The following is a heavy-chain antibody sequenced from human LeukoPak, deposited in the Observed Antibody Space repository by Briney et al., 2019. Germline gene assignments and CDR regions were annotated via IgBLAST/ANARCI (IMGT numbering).Heavy chain of an antibody. CDR3: VNSGFDP. Sequence: GGSLRLSCAASGFTFSSYSMNWVRQAPGKGLEWVSSISSSSSYIYYADSVKGRFTISRDNFKNTLSLQMNGLRVEDTALYYCVNSGFDPWGQGTLVTVSS. CDR2: ISSSSSYI. V-gene: IGHV3-21*01. J-gene: IGHJ5*02. CDR1: GFTFSSYS. D-gene: IGHD3-10*01.